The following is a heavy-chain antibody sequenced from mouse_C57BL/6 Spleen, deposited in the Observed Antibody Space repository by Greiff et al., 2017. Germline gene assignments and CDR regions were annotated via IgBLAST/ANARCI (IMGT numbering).Heavy chain of an antibody. J-gene: IGHJ4*01. V-gene: IGHV5-9-1*02. CDR1: GFTFSSYA. CDR2: ISSGGDYI. D-gene: IGHD4-1*01. CDR3: TREGGTGTGAMDD. Sequence: EVKLVESGEGLVKPGGSLKLSCAASGFTFSSYAMSWVRQTPEKRLEWVAYISSGGDYIYYADTVKGRFTISRDNARNTLYLQMSSLKSEDTAMXYCTREGGTGTGAMDDWGQGTSVTVAS.